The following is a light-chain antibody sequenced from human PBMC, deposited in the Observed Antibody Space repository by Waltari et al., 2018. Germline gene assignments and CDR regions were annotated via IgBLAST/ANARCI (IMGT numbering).Light chain of an antibody. V-gene: IGKV3-15*01. Sequence: EKVMTQSPATLSVSPGERATLSCRASQNVNNNLAWYQRKPGQAPRLLIYDASTRATGLPARFSGGGSGTEFTLSISSLQSEDFAVYYCQQYDNWPLTFGLGTKLEIK. J-gene: IGKJ2*01. CDR2: DAS. CDR3: QQYDNWPLT. CDR1: QNVNNN.